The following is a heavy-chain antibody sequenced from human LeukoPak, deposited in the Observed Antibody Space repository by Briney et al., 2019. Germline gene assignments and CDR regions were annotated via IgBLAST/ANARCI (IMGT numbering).Heavy chain of an antibody. Sequence: PSDTLSLTCTVRGDSINGYYWIWMRQPAGKALEWIGRIYNSERINYNPSLKSRVTMSIDPSKNQFSLKLNSVAGEDTSVYYCARDRSSSYTRDWFDPWGQGALVTVSS. CDR1: GDSINGYY. J-gene: IGHJ5*02. CDR2: IYNSERI. CDR3: ARDRSSSYTRDWFDP. V-gene: IGHV4-4*07. D-gene: IGHD6-13*01.